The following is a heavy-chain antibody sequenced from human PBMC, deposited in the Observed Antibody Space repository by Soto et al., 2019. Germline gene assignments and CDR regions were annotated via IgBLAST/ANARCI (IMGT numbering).Heavy chain of an antibody. V-gene: IGHV3-74*01. CDR2: INPDGSAT. J-gene: IGHJ4*02. Sequence: GGSMRLSCAASGFTFSSYGMHWVRQAPGKGLGWVSRINPDGSATNYADSVKGRFTISRDNAKNTLYLQMNSLRAEDTAVFYCGRGGSDSPMAPGYWGQGTLVTVSS. CDR3: GRGGSDSPMAPGY. CDR1: GFTFSSYG. D-gene: IGHD5-18*01.